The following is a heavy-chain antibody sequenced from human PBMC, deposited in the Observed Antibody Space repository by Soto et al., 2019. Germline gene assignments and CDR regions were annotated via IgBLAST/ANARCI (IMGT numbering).Heavy chain of an antibody. CDR2: IHHSGVT. J-gene: IGHJ4*02. CDR1: GDSITSSYW. Sequence: QIQLQESGPGLVQPSGTLSLTCAVSGDSITSSYWSWLRQPPGKGLEWIADIHHSGVTNYNPSLKSRVIISLDRSKNQFSLQLNSMTAADTAVYYCSRPEPFTAAGLYWGQGTLVTVSS. CDR3: SRPEPFTAAGLY. D-gene: IGHD6-13*01. V-gene: IGHV4-4*02.